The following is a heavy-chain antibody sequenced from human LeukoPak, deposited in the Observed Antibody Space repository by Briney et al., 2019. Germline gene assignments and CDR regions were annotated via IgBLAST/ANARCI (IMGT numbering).Heavy chain of an antibody. CDR2: ISSSSSYI. V-gene: IGHV3-21*01. J-gene: IGHJ4*02. CDR3: ARPHYYYDSTGFFY. Sequence: GGSVRLSCAASGFTFSSYSMNWVRQAPGKGLEWVSSISSSSSYIYYADSVKGRFTISRDNAKNSLYLQMNSLRAEDTAVYYCARPHYYYDSTGFFYWGQGTLVTVSS. D-gene: IGHD3-22*01. CDR1: GFTFSSYS.